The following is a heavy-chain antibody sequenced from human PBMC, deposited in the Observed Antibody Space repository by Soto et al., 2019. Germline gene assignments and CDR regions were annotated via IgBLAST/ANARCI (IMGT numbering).Heavy chain of an antibody. CDR2: FSGSGGST. CDR3: AKDRLWVDTVGTFYY. D-gene: IGHD5-18*01. J-gene: IGHJ4*02. V-gene: IGHV3-23*01. Sequence: EVQLLESGGGLVQPGGSLRLSCAASGFTFSSYAMSWVRQAPGKGLEWVSAFSGSGGSTYYADSVKGRFTISRDNSKKTLYLQMNSLRAEDTAVYYCAKDRLWVDTVGTFYYWGQGTLVTVSS. CDR1: GFTFSSYA.